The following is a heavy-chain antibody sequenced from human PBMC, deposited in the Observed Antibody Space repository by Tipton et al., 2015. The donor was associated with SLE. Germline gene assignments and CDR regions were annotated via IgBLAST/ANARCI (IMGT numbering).Heavy chain of an antibody. CDR2: IYYSGST. D-gene: IGHD2-21*01. V-gene: IGHV4-39*07. J-gene: IGHJ3*01. CDR3: ARAGGGDSNWFDP. Sequence: TLSLTCTVSGGSISSSSYYWGWIRQPPGKGLEWIGSIYYSGSTYYNPSLKSRVTISVDTSKNQFSLKLSSVTAADTAVYYCARAGGGDSNWFDPWGQGTMVIASS. CDR1: GGSISSSSYY.